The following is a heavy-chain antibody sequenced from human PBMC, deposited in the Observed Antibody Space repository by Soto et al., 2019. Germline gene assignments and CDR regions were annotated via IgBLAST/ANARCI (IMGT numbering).Heavy chain of an antibody. CDR1: GFIFSYCA. CDR2: ISGSGGDT. J-gene: IGHJ5*01. D-gene: IGHD6-13*01. V-gene: IGHV3-23*01. CDR3: AKSSRFSSSWYDS. Sequence: GGSLRLSCAASGFIFSYCAMSWVRQAPGKGLEWVSGISGSGGDTYYADSVKGRFTISRDNSKNSLYLQINSLRAEDAAVYYCAKSSRFSSSWYDSWGQGTLVTVSS.